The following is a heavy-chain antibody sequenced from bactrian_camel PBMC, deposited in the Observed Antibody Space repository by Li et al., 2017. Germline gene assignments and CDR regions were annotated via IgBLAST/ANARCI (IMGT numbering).Heavy chain of an antibody. Sequence: HVQLVESGGGSVQAGGSLRLSCTISGRTYENYCMGWFRQAPGKEREGLASIDYTGTTIYTKSVEGRFTISKDNAKNILYLQMDSLQPEDTGLYRCASSWNVPARTALDTMVRPEFGYWGQGTQVTVS. CDR2: IDYTGTT. J-gene: IGHJ6*01. V-gene: IGHV3S55*01. CDR3: ASSWNVPARTALDTMVRPEFGY. CDR1: GRTYENYC. D-gene: IGHD1*01.